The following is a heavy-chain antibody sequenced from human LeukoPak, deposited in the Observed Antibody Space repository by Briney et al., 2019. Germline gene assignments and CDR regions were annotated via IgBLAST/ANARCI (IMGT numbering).Heavy chain of an antibody. V-gene: IGHV3-73*01. CDR2: ISTKGKNYAT. D-gene: IGHD4-23*01. Sequence: GGSLKLSCVASGFTFSGSAMHWARQASGRGLGWVGRISTKGKNYATAYGASVKGRFTVSRDDSKNTAYLQMNSLKIEDTALYYCMSFSTGGTSNFWGQGTLVTVSS. CDR1: GFTFSGSA. CDR3: MSFSTGGTSNF. J-gene: IGHJ4*02.